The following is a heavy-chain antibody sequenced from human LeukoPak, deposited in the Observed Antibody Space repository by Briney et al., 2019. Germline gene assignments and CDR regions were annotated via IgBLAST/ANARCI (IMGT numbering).Heavy chain of an antibody. CDR1: GYTFTSYE. CDR2: MNPNSGNT. Sequence: ASVKVSCKASGYTFTSYEINWVRQATGQGLEWMGWMNPNSGNTGYAQKFQGRVTMTRNTSISTAYMELSSLRSEDTAVYYCAREGGYNIFDAFDIWGQGTMVTVSS. V-gene: IGHV1-8*01. CDR3: AREGGYNIFDAFDI. D-gene: IGHD5-24*01. J-gene: IGHJ3*02.